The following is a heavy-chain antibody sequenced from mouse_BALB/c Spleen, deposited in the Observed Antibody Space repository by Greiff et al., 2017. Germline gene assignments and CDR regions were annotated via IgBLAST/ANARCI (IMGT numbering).Heavy chain of an antibody. CDR3: ARESTMIPYFDV. V-gene: IGHV5-17*02. J-gene: IGHJ1*01. D-gene: IGHD2-4*01. Sequence: DVMLVESGGGLVQPGGSRKLSCAASGFTFSSFGMHWVRQAPEKGLEWVAYISSGSSTIYYADTVKGRFTISRDNPKNTLFLQMTSLRSEDTAMYYCARESTMIPYFDVWGAGTTVTVSS. CDR2: ISSGSSTI. CDR1: GFTFSSFG.